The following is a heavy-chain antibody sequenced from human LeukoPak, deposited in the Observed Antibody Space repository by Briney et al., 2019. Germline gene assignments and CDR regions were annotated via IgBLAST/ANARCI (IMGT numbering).Heavy chain of an antibody. V-gene: IGHV1-18*01. CDR2: ISAYNGNA. J-gene: IGHJ4*02. Sequence: GASVKVSCKASGYTFTSYGISWVRQAPGQGLEWMGWISAYNGNANYAQKLQGRVTMTTDTSTGTAYMELRSLRSDDTAMYYCARDGDYGDYFPYDYWGQGTLVTVSS. D-gene: IGHD4-17*01. CDR3: ARDGDYGDYFPYDY. CDR1: GYTFTSYG.